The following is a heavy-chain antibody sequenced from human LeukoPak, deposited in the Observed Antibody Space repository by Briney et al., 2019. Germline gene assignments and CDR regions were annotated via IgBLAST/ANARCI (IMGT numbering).Heavy chain of an antibody. D-gene: IGHD3-22*01. J-gene: IGHJ4*02. Sequence: SETLSLTCAVYGGSFSGYYWSWIRQPPGKGLEWIGEINHSGSTNYNPSLKSRVTISVDTSKNQFSLKLSSVTAADTAVYYCARGLRFVTMTERGHFDYWGQGTLVTVSS. CDR2: INHSGST. CDR3: ARGLRFVTMTERGHFDY. CDR1: GGSFSGYY. V-gene: IGHV4-34*01.